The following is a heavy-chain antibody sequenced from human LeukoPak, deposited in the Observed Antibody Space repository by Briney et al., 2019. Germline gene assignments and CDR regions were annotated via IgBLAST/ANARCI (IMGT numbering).Heavy chain of an antibody. V-gene: IGHV3-9*03. Sequence: GRSLRLSCAASGFTFDDYAMHWVRQAPGKGLEWVSGISWNSGSIGYADSVKGRFTISRDNAKNSLYLQMDSLRAEDMALYYCATGATTTYVEPTFDYWGQGTLVTVPS. J-gene: IGHJ4*02. D-gene: IGHD1-26*01. CDR3: ATGATTTYVEPTFDY. CDR1: GFTFDDYA. CDR2: ISWNSGSI.